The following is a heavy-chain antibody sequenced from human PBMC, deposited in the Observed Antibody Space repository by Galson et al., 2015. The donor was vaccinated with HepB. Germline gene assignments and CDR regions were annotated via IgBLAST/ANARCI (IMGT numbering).Heavy chain of an antibody. Sequence: SLRLSCAASGFTFSSYSMNWVRQAPGKGLEWVSSISSSSSYIYYADSVKGRFTISRDNAKNSLYLQMNSLRAEDTAVYYCARADYDFWSGPTHWGQGTLVTVSS. CDR2: ISSSSSYI. V-gene: IGHV3-21*01. D-gene: IGHD3-3*01. J-gene: IGHJ4*02. CDR3: ARADYDFWSGPTH. CDR1: GFTFSSYS.